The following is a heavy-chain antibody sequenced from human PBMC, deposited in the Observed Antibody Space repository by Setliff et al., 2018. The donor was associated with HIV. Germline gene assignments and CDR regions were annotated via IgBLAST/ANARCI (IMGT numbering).Heavy chain of an antibody. Sequence: SGPTLVNPTQTLTLTCTFSGFSLSTSGVGVGWIRQPPGKALEWLALIYWNDDKRYSPSLKSRLTITKDTSKNQVVLTMTNMDPVDTATYYCAHLSYFYDSSGYYLYGYYMDVRGKGTTVTVSS. CDR1: GFSLSTSGVG. J-gene: IGHJ6*03. V-gene: IGHV2-5*01. CDR2: IYWNDDK. D-gene: IGHD3-22*01. CDR3: AHLSYFYDSSGYYLYGYYMDV.